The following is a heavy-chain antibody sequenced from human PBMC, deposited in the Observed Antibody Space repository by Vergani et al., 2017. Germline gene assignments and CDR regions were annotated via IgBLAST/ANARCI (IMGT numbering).Heavy chain of an antibody. CDR2: ISWNSGSI. J-gene: IGHJ4*02. CDR1: GGSISSGCYY. CDR3: AKSGGSWYLDY. V-gene: IGHV3-9*01. D-gene: IGHD6-13*01. Sequence: VQLQESGPGLVKPSQTLSLTCTVSGGSISSGCYYWSWIRQHPGKGLEWVSGISWNSGSIGYADSVKGRFTISRDNAKNSLYLQMNSLRAEDTALYYCAKSGGSWYLDYWGQGTLVTVSS.